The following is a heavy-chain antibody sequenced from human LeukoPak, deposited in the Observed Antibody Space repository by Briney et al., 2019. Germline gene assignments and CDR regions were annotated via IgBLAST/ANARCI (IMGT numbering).Heavy chain of an antibody. J-gene: IGHJ3*02. CDR1: GGTFSSYT. D-gene: IGHD3-22*01. V-gene: IGHV1-69*02. CDR3: ARQNAYYYDSSGYPEHAFDI. CDR2: IIPIVGIA. Sequence: SVKVSCKASGGTFSSYTISWVRQAPGQGLEWMGRIIPIVGIANYAQKFQGRVTITADKSTSTAYMELSSLRSEDTAVYYCARQNAYYYDSSGYPEHAFDIWGQGTMVTVSS.